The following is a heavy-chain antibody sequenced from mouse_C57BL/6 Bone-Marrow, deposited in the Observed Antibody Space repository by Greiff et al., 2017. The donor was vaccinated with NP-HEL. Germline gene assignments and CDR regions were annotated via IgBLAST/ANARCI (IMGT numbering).Heavy chain of an antibody. V-gene: IGHV14-4*01. CDR3: RTDYYGSSYEYYFDY. Sequence: EVKVVESGAELVRPGASVKLSCTASGFNIKDDYMHWVKQRPEQGLEWIGWIDPENGDTEYASKFQGKATITADTSSNTAYLQLSSLTSEDTAVYYCRTDYYGSSYEYYFDYWGQGTTLTVSS. CDR2: IDPENGDT. CDR1: GFNIKDDY. D-gene: IGHD1-1*01. J-gene: IGHJ2*01.